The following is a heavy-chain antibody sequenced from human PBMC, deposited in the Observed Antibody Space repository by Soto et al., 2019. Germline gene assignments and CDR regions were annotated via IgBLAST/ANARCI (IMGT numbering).Heavy chain of an antibody. V-gene: IGHV4-31*03. CDR3: ARAYYEGKISYYYYYMDV. D-gene: IGHD3-22*01. CDR1: GGSISSGDYY. CDR2: IYYSGST. J-gene: IGHJ6*03. Sequence: SETLSLTCTVSGGSISSGDYYWNWIRQHPGKGLEWIGYIYYSGSTYDNPSFKSRVTISVDTSKNQFSLKLSSVTAADTAVYYCARAYYEGKISYYYYYMDVWGKGTTVTVSS.